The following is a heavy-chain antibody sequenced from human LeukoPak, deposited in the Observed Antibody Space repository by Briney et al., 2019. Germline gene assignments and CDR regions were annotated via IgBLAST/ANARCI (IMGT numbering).Heavy chain of an antibody. CDR2: IIPIFGTV. D-gene: IGHD3-22*01. CDR3: ARAKNEGYYYDSNPADSNWFDL. V-gene: IGHV1-69*01. J-gene: IGHJ5*02. Sequence: SVKVSCKASGGTFSNYAITWVRQAPGQGLEWMGGIIPIFGTVKYEQNFQGRVTISADESTSTAYMELSSLRSEDTAVYYCARAKNEGYYYDSNPADSNWFDLWGQGTLVTVSS. CDR1: GGTFSNYA.